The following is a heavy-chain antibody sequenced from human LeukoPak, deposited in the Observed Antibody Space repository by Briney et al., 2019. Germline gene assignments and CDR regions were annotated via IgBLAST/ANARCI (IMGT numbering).Heavy chain of an antibody. J-gene: IGHJ3*02. Sequence: PSQTLSLTCTVSGGSISSGGYYWSWIRQHPGKGLEWIGYIYYSGSTYYNPSLKSRVTISVDTSKNQFSLKLSSVTAADTAVYYCARAYATWLYEVNGAFDIWGQGTMVTVSS. CDR2: IYYSGST. D-gene: IGHD2-8*01. CDR1: GGSISSGGYY. V-gene: IGHV4-31*03. CDR3: ARAYATWLYEVNGAFDI.